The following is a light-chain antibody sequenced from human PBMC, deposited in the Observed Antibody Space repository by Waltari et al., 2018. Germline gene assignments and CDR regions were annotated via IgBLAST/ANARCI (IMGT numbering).Light chain of an antibody. V-gene: IGLV2-14*03. J-gene: IGLJ3*02. CDR1: SSDVGGYTY. Sequence: QSALTQPASVSGSPGQSITISCTGTSSDVGGYTYVSWYQQHPGKAPKLMIYDVTTRPSGVSNRVSGSKSVNTASLTISGLQAEDGADYYCSSYTSSSTWVFGGGTKLTVL. CDR2: DVT. CDR3: SSYTSSSTWV.